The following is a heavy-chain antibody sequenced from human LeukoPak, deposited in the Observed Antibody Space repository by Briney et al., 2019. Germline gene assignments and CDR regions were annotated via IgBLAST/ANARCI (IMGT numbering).Heavy chain of an antibody. D-gene: IGHD3-10*01. CDR1: GGSFSGYY. CDR2: INHSGST. V-gene: IGHV4-34*01. J-gene: IGHJ5*02. CDR3: ARGLDGDGNWFDPWGRWFDP. Sequence: PSENLSFTCAVYGGSFSGYYWSWIRPPPGKGLEWIGEINHSGSTNYNPSLKRRVTISVDTSKKQFSLKLSSVPAADTAVYYCARGLDGDGNWFDPWGRWFDPGGQGTLVRVFS.